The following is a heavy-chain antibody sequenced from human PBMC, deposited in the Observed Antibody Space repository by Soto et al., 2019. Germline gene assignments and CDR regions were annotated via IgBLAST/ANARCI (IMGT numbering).Heavy chain of an antibody. V-gene: IGHV4-4*02. CDR1: GVSISSHDW. J-gene: IGHJ4*02. Sequence: QVQLQESGPGLVKPSGTLSLTCAVSGVSISSHDWWTWVREPPGKGLEWIGESHQSGNTNYNSSLESRVTIAVAKSKNRFSLNLSSVTVADTAVYYCATRDTRRFYCGLGTLVTVSS. CDR2: SHQSGNT. CDR3: ATRDTRRFY. D-gene: IGHD2-2*01.